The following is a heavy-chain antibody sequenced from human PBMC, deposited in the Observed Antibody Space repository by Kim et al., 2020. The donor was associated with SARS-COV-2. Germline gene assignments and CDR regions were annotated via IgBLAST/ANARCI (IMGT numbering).Heavy chain of an antibody. Sequence: GGSLRLSCAASGFTFSSYAMHWVRQAPGKGLEWVAVISYDGSNKYYADSVKGRFTISRDNSKNTLYLQMNSLRAEDTAVYYCARDRIDIVVVVAATDAFDIWGQGTMVTVSS. V-gene: IGHV3-30*04. CDR2: ISYDGSNK. CDR3: ARDRIDIVVVVAATDAFDI. D-gene: IGHD2-15*01. J-gene: IGHJ3*02. CDR1: GFTFSSYA.